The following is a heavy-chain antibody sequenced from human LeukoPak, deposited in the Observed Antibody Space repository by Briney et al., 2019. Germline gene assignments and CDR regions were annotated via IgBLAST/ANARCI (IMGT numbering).Heavy chain of an antibody. D-gene: IGHD6-19*01. Sequence: PPGGSLRLSCAASGFTFSSYGMHWVRQAPGKGLEWVAFIRYDGSNKYYADSVKGRFTISRDNAKNSLYLQMNSLRAEDTAIYYCARVSTIEVRHWGQGTLVTVSS. V-gene: IGHV3-30*02. CDR2: IRYDGSNK. J-gene: IGHJ4*02. CDR3: ARVSTIEVRH. CDR1: GFTFSSYG.